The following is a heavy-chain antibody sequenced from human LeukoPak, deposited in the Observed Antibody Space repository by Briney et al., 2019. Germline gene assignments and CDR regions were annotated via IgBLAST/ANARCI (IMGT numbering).Heavy chain of an antibody. D-gene: IGHD6-13*01. J-gene: IGHJ4*02. CDR1: GFIFSNFW. V-gene: IGHV3-13*01. CDR2: IGTAGDT. Sequence: GGSVRLSCVGSGFIFSNFWMHWVRQATGKGLEWVSAIGTAGDTYYPGSVKGRFTISRENAKNSLYLQMNSLRAGDTAVYYCARVDGYSSSWSYDYWGQGTLVTVSS. CDR3: ARVDGYSSSWSYDY.